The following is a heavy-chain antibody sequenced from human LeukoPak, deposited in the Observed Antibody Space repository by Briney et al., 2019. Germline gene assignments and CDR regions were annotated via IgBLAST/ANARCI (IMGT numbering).Heavy chain of an antibody. CDR1: GYTFTSYG. D-gene: IGHD2-2*01. J-gene: IGHJ4*02. CDR3: AREGYCSSTSCYWGGFDY. V-gene: IGHV1-18*01. CDR2: ISAYNGNT. Sequence: ASEKVSCKASGYTFTSYGISWVRQAPGQGLEWMGWISAYNGNTNYAQKLQGRVTMTTDTSTSTAYMELRSLRSDATAVYYCAREGYCSSTSCYWGGFDYWGQGTLVTVSS.